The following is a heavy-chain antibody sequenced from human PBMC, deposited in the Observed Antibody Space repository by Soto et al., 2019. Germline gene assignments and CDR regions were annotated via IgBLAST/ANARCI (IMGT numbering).Heavy chain of an antibody. Sequence: PSETLSLTCTVSGGSISSYYWSWIRQPPGKGLEWIGHIYYSGSTNYNPSLKSRVTISVDTSKNQFSLKLSSVTAADTAVYYCARTNYDYIWGRAFFWDIWGQGTMVTVSS. D-gene: IGHD3-16*01. CDR1: GGSISSYY. CDR2: IYYSGST. J-gene: IGHJ3*02. V-gene: IGHV4-59*08. CDR3: ARTNYDYIWGRAFFWDI.